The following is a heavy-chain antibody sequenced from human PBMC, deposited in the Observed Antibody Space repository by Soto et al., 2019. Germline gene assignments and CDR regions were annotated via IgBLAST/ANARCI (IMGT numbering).Heavy chain of an antibody. D-gene: IGHD3-22*01. CDR3: ASDGTLYDSSGYYYLY. J-gene: IGHJ4*02. CDR1: GGTFSRYA. Sequence: QVQLVQSGAEVKKPGSSVKVSCKASGGTFSRYAISWVRQALGQGLEWMGGIIPLFGKANYAQKFQGRVTITADESTSTAYMELSSLRSEDTAVYYCASDGTLYDSSGYYYLYWGQGTLVTVSS. V-gene: IGHV1-69*01. CDR2: IIPLFGKA.